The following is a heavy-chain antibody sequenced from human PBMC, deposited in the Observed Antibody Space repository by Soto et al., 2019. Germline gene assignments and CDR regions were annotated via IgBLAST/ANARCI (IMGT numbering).Heavy chain of an antibody. CDR2: ISGSGGST. D-gene: IGHD3-10*01. CDR3: AKGFRGSGSYYTISNYYYYMDV. J-gene: IGHJ6*03. Sequence: GKGLEWVSAISGSGGSTYYADSVKGRFTISRDNSKNTLYLQMNSLRAEDTAVYYCAKGFRGSGSYYTISNYYYYMDVWGKGISVTVSS. V-gene: IGHV3-23*01.